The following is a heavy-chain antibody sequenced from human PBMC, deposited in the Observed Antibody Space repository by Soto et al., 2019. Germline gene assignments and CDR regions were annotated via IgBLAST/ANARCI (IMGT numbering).Heavy chain of an antibody. Sequence: EAELVESGGGLVQPGGYLTLCCAASGFIFSDYEVAWVRQAPGRGPEWISYISDGGTTIYYAASVKGRFTISRDDAKKSLYLHMNNLRVDDTAIYFCVKEYCTGGTCFDAFDLWGQGTVVTVSS. V-gene: IGHV3-48*03. CDR1: GFIFSDYE. CDR2: ISDGGTTI. CDR3: VKEYCTGGTCFDAFDL. J-gene: IGHJ3*01. D-gene: IGHD2-8*02.